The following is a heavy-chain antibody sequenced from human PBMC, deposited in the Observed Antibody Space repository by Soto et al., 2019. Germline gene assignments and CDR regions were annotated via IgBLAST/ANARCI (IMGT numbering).Heavy chain of an antibody. Sequence: QVQLEESGGGLVKPGGSLRLSCAASGFTFSAGYMSWIRQAPNKGLEYISYISSSGTSANYADSVKGRFTISRDNAKNSLYLQMNSLRAEDTAVYYCARDRGAVTGQYFDYWGQGALVTFSS. CDR2: ISSSGTSA. V-gene: IGHV3-11*05. CDR3: ARDRGAVTGQYFDY. J-gene: IGHJ4*02. D-gene: IGHD6-19*01. CDR1: GFTFSAGY.